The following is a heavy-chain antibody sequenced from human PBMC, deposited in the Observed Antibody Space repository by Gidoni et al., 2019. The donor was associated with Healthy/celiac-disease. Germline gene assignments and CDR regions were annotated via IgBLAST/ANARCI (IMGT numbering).Heavy chain of an antibody. Sequence: EVQLVESGGGLVKPGGSLRLSCAASGFTFSSYSMNWVRQAPGTGLEWVSSISSSSSYIYYADSVKGRFTISRDNAKNSLYLQMNSLRAEDTAVYYCARALGDYGGRLDYWGQGTLVTVSS. CDR2: ISSSSSYI. CDR1: GFTFSSYS. J-gene: IGHJ4*02. V-gene: IGHV3-21*01. D-gene: IGHD4-17*01. CDR3: ARALGDYGGRLDY.